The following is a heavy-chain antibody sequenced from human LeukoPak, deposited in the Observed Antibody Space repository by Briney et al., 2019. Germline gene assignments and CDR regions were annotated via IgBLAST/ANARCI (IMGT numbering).Heavy chain of an antibody. D-gene: IGHD1-1*01. CDR3: ARDKGWNVCEY. CDR2: INQDGSQK. V-gene: IGHV3-7*01. CDR1: GFSFNTNW. J-gene: IGHJ4*02. Sequence: PGDSLRLSCAASGFSFNTNWMIWFRQAPGKGLEWVANINQDGSQKDYVDSVKGRFTISRDNAKGSVYLQMNNLGVEATAVYYCARDKGWNVCEYWGQGTLVTVSS.